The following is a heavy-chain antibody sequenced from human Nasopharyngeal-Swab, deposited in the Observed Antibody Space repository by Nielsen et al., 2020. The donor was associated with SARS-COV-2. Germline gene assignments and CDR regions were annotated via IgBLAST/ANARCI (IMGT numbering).Heavy chain of an antibody. J-gene: IGHJ5*02. CDR1: GYTFTGYY. V-gene: IGHV1-2*06. Sequence: VKVSCKASGYTFTGYYMHWVRQAPGQGLEWMGRINPNSGGTNYAQKFQGRVNMTRDTSISTAYMELSRLRSDDTAVYYCAREPDSSGWYATSNWFDPWGQGTLVTVSS. D-gene: IGHD6-19*01. CDR3: AREPDSSGWYATSNWFDP. CDR2: INPNSGGT.